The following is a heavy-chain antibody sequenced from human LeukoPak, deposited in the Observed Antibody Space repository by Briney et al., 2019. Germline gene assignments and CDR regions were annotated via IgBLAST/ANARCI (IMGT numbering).Heavy chain of an antibody. CDR2: ITSSDDRT. CDR1: GYTFSSAA. D-gene: IGHD3-22*01. J-gene: IGHJ4*02. V-gene: IGHV3-23*01. CDR3: AKGPQLGSGYHPDY. Sequence: GGALRLSCAVPGYTFSSAAMTRVRQAPGKGLEWVSTITSSDDRTYYADAVKGRFTISREYSKNTLHLQMNSLRVEDTAIYYCAKGPQLGSGYHPDYWGQGTLVTVSS.